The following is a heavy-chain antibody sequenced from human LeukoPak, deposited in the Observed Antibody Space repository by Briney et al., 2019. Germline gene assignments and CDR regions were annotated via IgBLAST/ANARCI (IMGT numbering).Heavy chain of an antibody. Sequence: PSETLSLTCTVSSGSISSGDYYWSWVRQHPGTGLEWIGYIYYSGSTYYNPSLKSRVTISVDTSKNQFSLKLSSVTAADTAVYYCARGVLGTQIDYWGQGTLVTVSS. D-gene: IGHD1-14*01. CDR3: ARGVLGTQIDY. J-gene: IGHJ4*02. CDR1: SGSISSGDYY. CDR2: IYYSGST. V-gene: IGHV4-31*03.